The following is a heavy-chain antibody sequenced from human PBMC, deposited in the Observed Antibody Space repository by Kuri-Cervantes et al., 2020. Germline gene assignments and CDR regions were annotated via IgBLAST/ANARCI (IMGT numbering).Heavy chain of an antibody. D-gene: IGHD2-2*01. V-gene: IGHV3-33*01. CDR1: GFTFRNYG. J-gene: IGHJ6*02. Sequence: GESLKISCAASGFTFRNYGMDWVRQAPGKGLEWVAVIWYDGSNKYYADSVKGRFTISRDNSKNTLYLQMNSLRAEDTAVYYCARGPAANDYYYYGMDVWGQGTTVTVSS. CDR2: IWYDGSNK. CDR3: ARGPAANDYYYYGMDV.